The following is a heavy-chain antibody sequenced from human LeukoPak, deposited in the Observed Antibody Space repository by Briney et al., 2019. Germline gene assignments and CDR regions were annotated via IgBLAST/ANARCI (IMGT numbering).Heavy chain of an antibody. CDR2: ISGSGGRT. Sequence: GGSLRLSCAASGFTFSSYAMSWVPQAPGKGLEGVSAISGSGGRTYYADSVKGRFTIPRDNSKNTLYLQMKSLRAEETAVYYCAKGRGTNTAMVYDYWGQGTLVTVSS. J-gene: IGHJ4*02. D-gene: IGHD5-18*01. CDR1: GFTFSSYA. CDR3: AKGRGTNTAMVYDY. V-gene: IGHV3-23*01.